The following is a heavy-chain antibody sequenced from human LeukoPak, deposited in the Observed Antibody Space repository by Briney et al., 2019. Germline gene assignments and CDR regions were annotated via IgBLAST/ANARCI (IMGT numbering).Heavy chain of an antibody. V-gene: IGHV3-43*02. CDR3: AKSLTVVTPPPDY. J-gene: IGHJ4*02. Sequence: GGSLRLSCAASGFTFSSYAMSWVRQAPGKGLEWVSLVSGDGVSTYYADSVNGRFTISRDNSKNSLYLQMNSLRTEDTAWYYCAKSLTVVTPPPDYWGQGTLVTVSS. CDR1: GFTFSSYA. D-gene: IGHD4-23*01. CDR2: VSGDGVST.